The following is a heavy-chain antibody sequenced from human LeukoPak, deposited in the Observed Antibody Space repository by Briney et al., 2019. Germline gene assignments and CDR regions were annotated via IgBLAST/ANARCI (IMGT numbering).Heavy chain of an antibody. J-gene: IGHJ4*02. CDR1: GFTFSSYA. D-gene: IGHD6-13*01. CDR2: ISSSGGRT. Sequence: GGSLRLSCSASGFTFSSYAMHWVRQAPGKGLEYVSAISSSGGRTYYADSVRGRFIISRDNSKNTLYLQMSSLRAEDTAVYYCVKGRYSNSWYSSDYWGQGTLVTVSS. CDR3: VKGRYSNSWYSSDY. V-gene: IGHV3-64D*09.